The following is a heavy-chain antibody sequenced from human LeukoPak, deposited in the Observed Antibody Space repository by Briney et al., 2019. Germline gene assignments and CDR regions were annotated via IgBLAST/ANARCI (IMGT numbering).Heavy chain of an antibody. CDR2: ISYDGSNK. D-gene: IGHD2-15*01. CDR1: GFTFSSYA. V-gene: IGHV3-30-3*01. Sequence: PGGSLRLSCAASGFTFSSYAMHWVRQAPGKGLEWVTVISYDGSNKYYADSVKGRFTISRDNSKNTLYLQMNSLRAEDTAVYYCVQDLVVVAALTDYWGQGTLVTVSS. CDR3: VQDLVVVAALTDY. J-gene: IGHJ4*02.